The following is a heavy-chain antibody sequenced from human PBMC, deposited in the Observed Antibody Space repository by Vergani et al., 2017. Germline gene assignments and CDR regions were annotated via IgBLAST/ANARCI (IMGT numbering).Heavy chain of an antibody. CDR2: IIPIFGTA. V-gene: IGHV1-69*06. CDR1: GGTFSSYA. CDR3: AGDRYCSSTSCLYYFDY. D-gene: IGHD2-2*01. J-gene: IGHJ4*02. Sequence: QVQLVQSGAEVKKPGSSVKVSCKASGGTFSSYAISWVRQAPGQGLEWMGGIIPIFGTANYAQKFQGRVTITADKSTSTAYMELSSLRSEDTAVYYCAGDRYCSSTSCLYYFDYWGQGTLVTVSS.